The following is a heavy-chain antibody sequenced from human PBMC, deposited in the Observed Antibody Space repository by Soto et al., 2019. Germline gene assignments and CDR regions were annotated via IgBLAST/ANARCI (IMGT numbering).Heavy chain of an antibody. CDR1: GFTCSSYW. V-gene: IGHV3-74*01. CDR2: INSDGSST. CDR3: ARAYYYDSSLWGFDP. D-gene: IGHD3-22*01. J-gene: IGHJ5*02. Sequence: HPGGSLRLSCAASGFTCSSYWMHWVRQAPGKGLVWVSRINSDGSSTSYADSVKGRFTISRDTAKNTLYLQMNSLRAEDTAVYYCARAYYYDSSLWGFDPWGQGTLVTVSS.